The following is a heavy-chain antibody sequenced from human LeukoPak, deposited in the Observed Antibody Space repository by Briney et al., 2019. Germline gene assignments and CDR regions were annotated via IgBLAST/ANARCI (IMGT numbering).Heavy chain of an antibody. J-gene: IGHJ4*02. D-gene: IGHD1-26*01. Sequence: ASVKVSCKASGGTFSSYAISWVRQAPGQGLEWMGGNIPIFGTANYAQKFQGRVTITADESTSTAYMELSSLRSEDTAVYYCARSGRGRPSDYWGQGTLVTVSS. CDR3: ARSGRGRPSDY. CDR1: GGTFSSYA. CDR2: NIPIFGTA. V-gene: IGHV1-69*13.